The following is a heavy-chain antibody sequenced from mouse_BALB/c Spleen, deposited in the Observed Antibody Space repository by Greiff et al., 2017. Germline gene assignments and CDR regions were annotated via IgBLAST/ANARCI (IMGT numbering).Heavy chain of an antibody. D-gene: IGHD2-14*01. CDR2: IWAGGST. CDR3: ARVRYDGFDY. CDR1: GFSLTSYG. J-gene: IGHJ2*01. Sequence: VKLQESGPGLVAPSQSLSITCTVSGFSLTSYGVHWVRQPPGKGLEWLGVIWAGGSTNYNSALMSRLSISKDNSKSQVFLKMNSLQTDDTAMYYCARVRYDGFDYWGQGTTLTVSS. V-gene: IGHV2-9*02.